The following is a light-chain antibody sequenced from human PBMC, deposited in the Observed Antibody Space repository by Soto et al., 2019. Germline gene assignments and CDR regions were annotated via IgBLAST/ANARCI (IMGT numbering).Light chain of an antibody. CDR2: RNN. CDR3: AAWDDSLSAVV. Sequence: QSVLTQPPSASGTPGQRVTISCSGSSSNIGSNYVYWYQQLPGTAPKLLIYRNNQRPSGVPDRFSGSKSGTSASLAISGLRSEDEADYYCAAWDDSLSAVVFGGRTKVTVL. J-gene: IGLJ2*01. V-gene: IGLV1-47*01. CDR1: SSNIGSNY.